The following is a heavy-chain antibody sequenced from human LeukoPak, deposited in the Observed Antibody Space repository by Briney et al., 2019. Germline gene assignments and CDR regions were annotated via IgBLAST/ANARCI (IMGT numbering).Heavy chain of an antibody. CDR1: GSTFSNYS. V-gene: IGHV3-48*01. CDR2: ISSSSSTI. CDR3: AELGITMIGGV. Sequence: GGSLRLSCAASGSTFSNYSMNWVRQAPGKGLEWVSYISSSSSTIYYADSVKGRFTISRDNAKNSLYLQMNSLRAEDTAVYYCAELGITMIGGVWGKGTTVTISS. J-gene: IGHJ6*04. D-gene: IGHD3-10*02.